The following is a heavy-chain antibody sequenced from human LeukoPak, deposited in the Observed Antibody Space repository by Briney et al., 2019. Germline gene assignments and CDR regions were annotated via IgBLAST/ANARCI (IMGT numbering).Heavy chain of an antibody. D-gene: IGHD6-13*01. CDR1: GYTFTSYG. CDR3: ARKAAARRGGSWFDP. Sequence: ASVKVSCKASGYTFTSYGISWVRQAPGQGLEWMGWISAYNGNTNYAQKLQGRVTMTTDTSTSTAYMELRSLRSDDTAVYYCARKAAARRGGSWFDPWGQGTLVTVSS. J-gene: IGHJ5*02. CDR2: ISAYNGNT. V-gene: IGHV1-18*01.